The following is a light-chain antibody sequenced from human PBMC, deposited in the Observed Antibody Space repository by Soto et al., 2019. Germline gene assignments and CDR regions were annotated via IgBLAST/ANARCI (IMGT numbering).Light chain of an antibody. V-gene: IGLV2-8*01. CDR3: SSYADSNSYV. J-gene: IGLJ1*01. CDR1: SSDVGGYNY. CDR2: EVT. Sequence: QSALTQPPSASGSPGQSVTISCTGTSSDVGGYNYVYWYQQHPGKAPKLMIYEVTKRPLGVPDRFSGSKSGNTASLTVSGRQAEDEAYYYCSSYADSNSYVFGTGTKLTVL.